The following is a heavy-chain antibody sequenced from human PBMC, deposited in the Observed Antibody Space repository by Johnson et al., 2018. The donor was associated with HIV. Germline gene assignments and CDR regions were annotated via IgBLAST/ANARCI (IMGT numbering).Heavy chain of an antibody. D-gene: IGHD3-22*01. CDR1: GLTFSNYW. V-gene: IGHV3-74*01. CDR2: INSDGSNV. CDR3: ARQRDYYDSSGYWVDTFDI. Sequence: VHLVESGGGLVQPGGSLRLSCAASGLTFSNYWMHWVRQAPGKGPVWVSRINSDGSNVNYADSVKGRFTISRDNAKDTLHLQMNSLGVEDTAVYYCARQRDYYDSSGYWVDTFDIWGQGTGVTVA. J-gene: IGHJ3*02.